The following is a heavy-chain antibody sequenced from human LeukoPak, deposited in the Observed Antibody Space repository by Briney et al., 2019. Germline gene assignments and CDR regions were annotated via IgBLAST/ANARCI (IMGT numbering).Heavy chain of an antibody. V-gene: IGHV3-64*01. Sequence: GGSLRLSCAASGFTFSSYAMHWVRQAPEKGLEYVSAISSNGGSTYYANSVKGRFTISRDNSKNTLYLQMGSPRAEDMAVYYCARERGYSSGWVDYWGQGTLATVSS. CDR1: GFTFSSYA. CDR2: ISSNGGST. D-gene: IGHD6-19*01. J-gene: IGHJ4*02. CDR3: ARERGYSSGWVDY.